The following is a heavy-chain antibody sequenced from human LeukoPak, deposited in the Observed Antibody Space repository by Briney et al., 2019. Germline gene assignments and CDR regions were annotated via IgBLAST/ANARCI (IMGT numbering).Heavy chain of an antibody. CDR2: ISSSSSDI. CDR1: GFTFSHYR. D-gene: IGHD2-15*01. V-gene: IGHV3-21*01. J-gene: IGHJ3*02. CDR3: ARGYCSGGSCYWAFDI. Sequence: GGSLRLSCAASGFTFSHYRMSWVRQAPGKGLEWVSSISSSSSDIYYADSVKGRFTISRDNAKNSLYLQMNSLRAEDTAVFYCARGYCSGGSCYWAFDIWGQGTMVTVSS.